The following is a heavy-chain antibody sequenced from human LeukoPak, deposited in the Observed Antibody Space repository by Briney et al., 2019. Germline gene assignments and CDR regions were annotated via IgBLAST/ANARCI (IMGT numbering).Heavy chain of an antibody. Sequence: ASETLSLTCSVSGVSIRSYSWSWIRQLSGKGLEWIGRIQTSGSTNYNPSLRSRVTMSVDTSKNQFSLKLSSVTAADTAVYYCAREEEGDYSDYFDYWGQGTLVTVSS. V-gene: IGHV4-4*07. J-gene: IGHJ4*02. D-gene: IGHD2-15*01. CDR3: AREEEGDYSDYFDY. CDR2: IQTSGST. CDR1: GVSIRSYS.